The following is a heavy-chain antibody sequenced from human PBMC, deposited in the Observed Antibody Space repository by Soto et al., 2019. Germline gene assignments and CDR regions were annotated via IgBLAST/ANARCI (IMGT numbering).Heavy chain of an antibody. CDR3: ARGGHVVVVTAALDY. CDR1: GDTFTDYY. J-gene: IGHJ4*02. V-gene: IGHV1-46*01. CDR2: VNPSGGHT. Sequence: QVQLMQSGAEVKKPGASVKVSCKASGDTFTDYYIHWVRQAPGQGLEWMGTVNPSGGHTTYAQHFLGRVTLTRDTSTSTLYMELTSLTSEDTAVYSCARGGHVVVVTAALDYWGQGTLVTVSS. D-gene: IGHD2-21*02.